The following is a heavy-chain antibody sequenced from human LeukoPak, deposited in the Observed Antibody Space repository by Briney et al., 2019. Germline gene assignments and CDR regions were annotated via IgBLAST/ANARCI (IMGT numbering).Heavy chain of an antibody. CDR3: ARICSGGSCYSPYFQH. CDR2: IRYDGSNK. Sequence: GGSLRLSCAASGFTFSSYGMHWVRQAPGKGLEWVAFIRYDGSNKYYADSVKGRFTISRDNSKNSLYLQMNSLRAEDTAVYYCARICSGGSCYSPYFQHWGQGTLVTVSS. CDR1: GFTFSSYG. D-gene: IGHD2-15*01. J-gene: IGHJ1*01. V-gene: IGHV3-30*02.